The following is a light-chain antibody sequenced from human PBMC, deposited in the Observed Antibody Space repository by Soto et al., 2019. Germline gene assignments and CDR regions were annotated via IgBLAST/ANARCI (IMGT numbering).Light chain of an antibody. V-gene: IGLV2-14*01. J-gene: IGLJ3*02. CDR2: EVS. Sequence: QSALPQPASVSGSPGQSITISCTGTSSDVGGYNYVSWYQQHPGKAPKLMIYEVSNRPSGVSNRFSGSKSGNTASLPISGLQAGYEADYYCSSYTSSRPWVFGGGTKLTVL. CDR1: SSDVGGYNY. CDR3: SSYTSSRPWV.